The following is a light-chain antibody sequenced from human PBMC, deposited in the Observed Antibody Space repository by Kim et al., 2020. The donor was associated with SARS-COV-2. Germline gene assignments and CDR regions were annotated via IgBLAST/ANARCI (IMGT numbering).Light chain of an antibody. V-gene: IGLV2-18*02. J-gene: IGLJ3*02. Sequence: QAVTISCPGTSSDVGSYNRVFWYQQPPGTAPKLMIYEVSNRPSGVPVRFSGSKSGNTASLTISGLQAEDEADYYCSSYTSSSTWVFGGGTQLTVL. CDR2: EVS. CDR1: SSDVGSYNR. CDR3: SSYTSSSTWV.